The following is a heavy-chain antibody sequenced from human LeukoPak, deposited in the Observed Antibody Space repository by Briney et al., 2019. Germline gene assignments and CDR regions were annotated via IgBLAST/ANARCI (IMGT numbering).Heavy chain of an antibody. CDR1: GFTFSSYS. Sequence: GGSLRLSCAASGFTFSSYSMNWVRQAPGKGLEWVSSISSSSSYIYYADSVKGRFTISRDNAKNSQYLQMNSLRAEDTAVYYCARATFARPFDYWGQGTLVTVSS. CDR3: ARATFARPFDY. D-gene: IGHD6-6*01. CDR2: ISSSSSYI. V-gene: IGHV3-21*01. J-gene: IGHJ4*02.